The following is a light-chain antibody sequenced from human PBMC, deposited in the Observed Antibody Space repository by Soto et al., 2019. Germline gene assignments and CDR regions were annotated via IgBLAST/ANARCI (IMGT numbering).Light chain of an antibody. CDR3: MQALQTPWT. CDR1: QSLLHSNGYNY. V-gene: IGKV2-28*01. Sequence: DIVMTQSPLSLPVTPGEPASISCRSSQSLLHSNGYNYLDWYLQKPGQSPQLLIYLGSNWASGVHARFSGRGSCTDFTLKISRVEAEDVGVYYCMQALQTPWTFGQGTKVEIK. CDR2: LGS. J-gene: IGKJ1*01.